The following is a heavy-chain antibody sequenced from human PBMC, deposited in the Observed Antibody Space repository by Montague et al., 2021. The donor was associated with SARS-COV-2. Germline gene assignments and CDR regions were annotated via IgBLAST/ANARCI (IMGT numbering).Heavy chain of an antibody. V-gene: IGHV4-39*01. CDR1: GFSLNTNGMG. CDR2: IFYDGST. CDR3: ARHGPNDYYYSRYFDL. Sequence: LVKPTQTLTLTCTVSGFSLNTNGMGVGWIRQPPGKGLEWIGSIFYDGSTYYNPSLKSRVTISVDTSKNQFSLNLSSVTAADTAVYYCARHGPNDYYYSRYFDLWGRGTLVTVSS. J-gene: IGHJ2*01. D-gene: IGHD2-21*01.